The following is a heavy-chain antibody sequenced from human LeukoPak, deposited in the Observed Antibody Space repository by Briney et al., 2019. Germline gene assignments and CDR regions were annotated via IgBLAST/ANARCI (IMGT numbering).Heavy chain of an antibody. CDR2: ITSSGTTL. Sequence: GGSLRLSCAASGFTFIGHSMNWVRQAPGRGLEWVSSITSSGTTLYSAHSVIGQFTISRDNTKSSLYLQMNSLRAEDTAVYYCARGGYTVRGVLITPHFDSWGQGPLVTVSS. V-gene: IGHV3-48*01. CDR1: GFTFIGHS. J-gene: IGHJ4*02. CDR3: ARGGYTVRGVLITPHFDS. D-gene: IGHD3-10*01.